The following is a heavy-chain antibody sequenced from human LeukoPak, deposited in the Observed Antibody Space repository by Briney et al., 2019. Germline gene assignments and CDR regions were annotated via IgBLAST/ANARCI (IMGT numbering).Heavy chain of an antibody. V-gene: IGHV3-23*01. J-gene: IGHJ6*03. CDR1: GFTFSSYA. Sequence: GGSLRLSCAASGFTFSSYAMSWVRQAPGKGLEWVSAISGNGGSTYYADSVKGRFTISRDNSKNTLYLQMNSLRAEDAAVYYCAKDGTILVTDYYYYYMDVWGKGTTVTVSS. CDR2: ISGNGGST. CDR3: AKDGTILVTDYYYYYMDV. D-gene: IGHD3-16*02.